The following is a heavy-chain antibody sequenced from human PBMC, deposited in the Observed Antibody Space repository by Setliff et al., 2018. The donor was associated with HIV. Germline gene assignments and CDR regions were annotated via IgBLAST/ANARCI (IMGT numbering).Heavy chain of an antibody. CDR2: INPHGGST. CDR3: ARERPYCSGGSCYGLNYFDC. CDR1: GYTFSSYS. Sequence: ASVKVSCKASGYTFSSYSLHWVRQAPGQGLEWMGVINPHGGSTNYAQKFQGRVTMTRDTSTSTVYMELSSLRSDDTAMYYCARERPYCSGGSCYGLNYFDCWGQGTLVTVSS. J-gene: IGHJ4*02. V-gene: IGHV1-46*01. D-gene: IGHD2-15*01.